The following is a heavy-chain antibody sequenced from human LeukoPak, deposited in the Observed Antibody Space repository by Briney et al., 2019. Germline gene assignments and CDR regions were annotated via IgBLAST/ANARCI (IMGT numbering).Heavy chain of an antibody. Sequence: PSETLSLTCTVSGASISSYYWSWIRQPPGKGLEWIGNIHYSGSANYNPSFKSRVTMSVDTSKNQFSLNLNSVTAADTAIYYCAMNRWGLTLGGQGTLVTVSS. D-gene: IGHD4-23*01. J-gene: IGHJ4*02. CDR1: GASISSYY. V-gene: IGHV4-59*01. CDR3: AMNRWGLTL. CDR2: IHYSGSA.